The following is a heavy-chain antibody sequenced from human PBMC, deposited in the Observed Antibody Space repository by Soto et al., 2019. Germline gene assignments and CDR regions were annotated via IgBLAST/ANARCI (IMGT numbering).Heavy chain of an antibody. D-gene: IGHD6-13*01. CDR2: INHSGST. Sequence: SETLSLTCAVYGGSFSGYYWSWIRQPPGKGLEWIGEINHSGSTNYNPSLKSRVTISVDTSKNQFSLKLSSVTAADTAVYYCARTLGSSWRTEKGRYYFDYWGQGTLVTVSS. CDR3: ARTLGSSWRTEKGRYYFDY. CDR1: GGSFSGYY. J-gene: IGHJ4*02. V-gene: IGHV4-34*01.